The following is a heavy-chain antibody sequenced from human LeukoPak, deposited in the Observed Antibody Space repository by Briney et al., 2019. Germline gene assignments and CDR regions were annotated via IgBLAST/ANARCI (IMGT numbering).Heavy chain of an antibody. CDR1: GGSISSYY. CDR3: ARARGYSYGPHGY. CDR2: IYYSGST. V-gene: IGHV4-59*01. D-gene: IGHD5-18*01. Sequence: SETLSLTCTVSGGSISSYYWSWIRQPPGKGLEWIGYIYYSGSTNYNPSLKSRVTISVDTSKNQFSLKLSSVTAADTAVYYCARARGYSYGPHGYWGQGTLVTVSS. J-gene: IGHJ4*02.